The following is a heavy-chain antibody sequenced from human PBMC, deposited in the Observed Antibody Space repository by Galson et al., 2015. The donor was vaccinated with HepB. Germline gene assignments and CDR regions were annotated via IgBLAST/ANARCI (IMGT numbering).Heavy chain of an antibody. Sequence: QSGAEVKKPGESLRISCQGSGYSFASYWISWVRQMPGKGLEWMGRIDPTDSYTKFRPSFQGHVTISADKSISTAYLQWRRLKASDTATYYCARHSDVFLWFDELQSHDSFDMWGQGTTVTVSS. J-gene: IGHJ3*02. CDR3: ARHSDVFLWFDELQSHDSFDM. V-gene: IGHV5-10-1*01. CDR1: GYSFASYW. CDR2: IDPTDSYT. D-gene: IGHD3-10*01.